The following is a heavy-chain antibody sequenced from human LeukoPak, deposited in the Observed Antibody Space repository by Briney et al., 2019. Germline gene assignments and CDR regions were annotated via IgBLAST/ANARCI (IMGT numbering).Heavy chain of an antibody. D-gene: IGHD5-18*01. Sequence: GGSLKLSCAASGFTFSSYAMSWVRQAPGKGLEWVSAISGSGGSTYYADSVKGRFTISRDNSKNTLYLQMNSLRAEDTAVYYCAKATVDTAINPDDYWGQGTLVTVSS. J-gene: IGHJ4*02. V-gene: IGHV3-23*01. CDR3: AKATVDTAINPDDY. CDR2: ISGSGGST. CDR1: GFTFSSYA.